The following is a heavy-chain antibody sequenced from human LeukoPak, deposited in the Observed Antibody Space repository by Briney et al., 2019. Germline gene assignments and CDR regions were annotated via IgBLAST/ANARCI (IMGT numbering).Heavy chain of an antibody. J-gene: IGHJ5*02. D-gene: IGHD3-16*02. V-gene: IGHV4-34*01. CDR1: GGSFSGYY. CDR2: INHSGST. Sequence: SETLSLTCAVYGGSFSGYYWSWIRQPPGKGLEWIGEINHSGSTNYNPSLKSRVTISVDTSKNQFSLKLSSVTAADTAVYYCARGEYVWGSYRWNWFDPWGQGTLVTVSS. CDR3: ARGEYVWGSYRWNWFDP.